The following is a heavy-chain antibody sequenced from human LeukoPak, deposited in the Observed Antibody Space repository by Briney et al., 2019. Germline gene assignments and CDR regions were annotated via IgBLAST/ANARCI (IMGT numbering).Heavy chain of an antibody. Sequence: ASVKVSCKASGYTFTSYVIHWVRQAPGQRLEWMGWINAGNGNTKYSQEFQDRVTITRDTSASTAYMELSSLRSEDMAVYYCARARYETRIWPKSRYNYYHYMDVWGKGTTVTVSS. CDR1: GYTFTSYV. CDR3: ARARYETRIWPKSRYNYYHYMDV. J-gene: IGHJ6*03. CDR2: INAGNGNT. V-gene: IGHV1-3*03. D-gene: IGHD3-3*01.